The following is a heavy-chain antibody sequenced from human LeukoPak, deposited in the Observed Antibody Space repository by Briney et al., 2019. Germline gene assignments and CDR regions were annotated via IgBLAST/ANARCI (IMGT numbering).Heavy chain of an antibody. D-gene: IGHD1-26*01. V-gene: IGHV4-61*02. CDR3: ARGDLLNSFDP. J-gene: IGHJ5*02. Sequence: ASETLSLTCTVSGDSFSSVSYYWSWIRQPAGKGLEWIGRIYATGSTNYNPSLKSRVTISVDTSKNQFSLKLSSVTAADTAVYYCARGDLLNSFDPWGQGTLVTVSS. CDR1: GDSFSSVSYY. CDR2: IYATGST.